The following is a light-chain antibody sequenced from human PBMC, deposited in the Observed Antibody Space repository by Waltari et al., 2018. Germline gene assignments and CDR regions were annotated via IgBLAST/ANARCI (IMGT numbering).Light chain of an antibody. CDR3: HQIASLPRT. CDR1: QSIGRR. J-gene: IGKJ1*01. V-gene: IGKV6D-21*02. CDR2: YAS. Sequence: EIVLTQSPEFQSVTPEEKVTITCRASQSIGRRIHWYQQKPNQSPKLLIKYASQSISGVPLGFSCSGSGTDFTLTINSLEAEDAAVYYCHQIASLPRTFGPGTKVEIK.